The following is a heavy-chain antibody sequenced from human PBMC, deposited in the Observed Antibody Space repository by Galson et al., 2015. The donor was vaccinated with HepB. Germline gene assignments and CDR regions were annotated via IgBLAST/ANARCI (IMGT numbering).Heavy chain of an antibody. V-gene: IGHV3-30-3*02. CDR2: ISYDGINK. CDR3: ASLETRGMATMPFDY. J-gene: IGHJ4*02. CDR1: GFTFSNYA. D-gene: IGHD5-24*01. Sequence: SLRLSCAASGFTFSNYAFHWVRQAPGKGLEWVALISYDGINKYYADSLKGRFTISRDKSKNTLFLQMNNMRGEDTALYYSASLETRGMATMPFDYWGQGTLVTVSS.